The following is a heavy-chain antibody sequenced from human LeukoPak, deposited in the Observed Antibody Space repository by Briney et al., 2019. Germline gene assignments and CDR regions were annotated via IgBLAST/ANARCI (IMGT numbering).Heavy chain of an antibody. CDR2: LSYSGTT. V-gene: IGHV4-39*01. CDR3: ARGLTAMGYFDS. D-gene: IGHD5-18*01. CDR1: GGSISSDHYY. J-gene: IGHJ4*02. Sequence: SETLSLTCSVSGGSISSDHYYWGWIRQPPGKGLEWIGTLSYSGTTFSNPSLTTRLTISGDTSKNQFSVRLHSVTAADTAVYYCARGLTAMGYFDSWAQGTPVTVSS.